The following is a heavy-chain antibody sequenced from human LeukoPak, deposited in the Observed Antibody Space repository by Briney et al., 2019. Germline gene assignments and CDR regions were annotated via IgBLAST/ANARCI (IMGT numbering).Heavy chain of an antibody. CDR1: GFTFSSYG. D-gene: IGHD3-3*01. CDR3: AKVLTYYDFWSGN. J-gene: IGHJ4*02. Sequence: GGSLGLSCAASGFTFSSYGMHWVRQAPGKGLEWVAFIRYDGSNKYYADSVKGRFTISRDNSKNTLYLQMNSLRAEDTAVYYCAKVLTYYDFWSGNWGQGTLVTVSS. V-gene: IGHV3-30*02. CDR2: IRYDGSNK.